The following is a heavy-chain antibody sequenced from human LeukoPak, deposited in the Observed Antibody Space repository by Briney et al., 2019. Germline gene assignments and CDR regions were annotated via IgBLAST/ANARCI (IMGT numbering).Heavy chain of an antibody. J-gene: IGHJ6*02. V-gene: IGHV1-24*01. CDR1: GYTLTELS. D-gene: IGHD1-26*01. CDR3: ATDPVGYYYYGMDV. Sequence: GASVKVSCKVSGYTLTELSMHWVRQAPGKGLEWMGGSDPEDGETIYAQKFQGRVTMTEDTSTDTAYMELSSLRSEGTAVYYCATDPVGYYYYGMDVWGQGTTVTVSS. CDR2: SDPEDGET.